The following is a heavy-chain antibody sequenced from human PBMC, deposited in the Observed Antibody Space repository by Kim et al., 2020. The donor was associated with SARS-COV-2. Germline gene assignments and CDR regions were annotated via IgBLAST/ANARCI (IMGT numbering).Heavy chain of an antibody. V-gene: IGHV3-64D*09. CDR3: VKTIYRDFDWLLYGY. CDR2: ISSNGGST. CDR1: GFTFSSYA. D-gene: IGHD3-9*01. J-gene: IGHJ4*02. Sequence: GGSLRLSCSASGFTFSSYAMHWVRQAPGKGLEYVSAISSNGGSTYYADSVKGRFTISRDNSKNTLYLQMSSLRAEDTAVYYCVKTIYRDFDWLLYGYWGQGTLVTVSS.